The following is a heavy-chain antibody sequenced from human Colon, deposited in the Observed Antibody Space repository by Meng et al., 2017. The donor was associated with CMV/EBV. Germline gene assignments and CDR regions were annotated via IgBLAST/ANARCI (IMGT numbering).Heavy chain of an antibody. CDR3: ATLSIYDSTISDF. CDR1: GYPFTIHY. Sequence: ASVKVSCKTSGYPFTIHYIHWVRQAPGRGLEWMGWMNLNSGDTNYAQKFQDRVEMTRDTTVNTAYLDLTSLRSADTAVYYCATLSIYDSTISDFWGQGTLVTVSS. V-gene: IGHV1-2*02. D-gene: IGHD5/OR15-5a*01. J-gene: IGHJ4*02. CDR2: MNLNSGDT.